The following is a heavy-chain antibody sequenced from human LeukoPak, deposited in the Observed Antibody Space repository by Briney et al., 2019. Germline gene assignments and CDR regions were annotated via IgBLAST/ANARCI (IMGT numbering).Heavy chain of an antibody. V-gene: IGHV3-48*01. CDR3: ARDIVVVPAAPDAFDI. Sequence: RGSLRLSCAASGFTFSSYSMNWVRQAPGKGLEWVSYISSSSSTIYYADSVKGRFTISRDNAKNSLYLQMNSLRAEDTAVYYCARDIVVVPAAPDAFDIWGQGTMVTVSS. J-gene: IGHJ3*02. CDR2: ISSSSSTI. CDR1: GFTFSSYS. D-gene: IGHD2-2*01.